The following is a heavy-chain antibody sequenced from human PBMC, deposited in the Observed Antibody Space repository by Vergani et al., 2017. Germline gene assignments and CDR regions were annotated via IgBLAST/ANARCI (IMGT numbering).Heavy chain of an antibody. CDR2: ISWNSGSI. J-gene: IGHJ4*02. V-gene: IGHV3-9*01. Sequence: EVQLVESGGGLVQPGRSLRLSCAASGFTFDDYAMHWVRQAPGKGLEWVSGISWNSGSIGYADSVKGRFTISRDNAKKSLYLQMNSLRAEDTALYYCAKDRWSGFWSDYYDYWGQGTLVTVSS. CDR3: AKDRWSGFWSDYYDY. D-gene: IGHD3-3*01. CDR1: GFTFDDYA.